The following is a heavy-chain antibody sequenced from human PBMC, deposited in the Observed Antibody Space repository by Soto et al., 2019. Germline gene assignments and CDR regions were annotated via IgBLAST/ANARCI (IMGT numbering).Heavy chain of an antibody. CDR3: AREINYSRYPRVIDS. CDR2: ISSNDGTT. Sequence: QVQLVESGGGFVKPGGSLRLSCAASGFTFDNYYMSWIRQAPGKGLEWVSYISSNDGTTYYADSLKGRFTISRDNAKNSLYLQMTSLRAEDTAVYYCAREINYSRYPRVIDSWGQGTLVTVSS. D-gene: IGHD1-7*01. V-gene: IGHV3-11*01. J-gene: IGHJ4*02. CDR1: GFTFDNYY.